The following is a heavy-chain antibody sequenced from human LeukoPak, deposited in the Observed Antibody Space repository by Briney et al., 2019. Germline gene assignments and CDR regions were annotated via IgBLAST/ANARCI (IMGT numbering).Heavy chain of an antibody. CDR1: GGSISSYF. CDR2: ISNSGST. Sequence: SETLSLTCTVSGGSISSYFWSWIRQSPGKGLEWIGFISNSGSTNQNPSLKSRVTISMDTSKNQFSLKLSSVTAADTAVYYCARLSRSGYYPHDWWGQGTLVTVSS. D-gene: IGHD5-12*01. J-gene: IGHJ4*02. V-gene: IGHV4-59*01. CDR3: ARLSRSGYYPHDW.